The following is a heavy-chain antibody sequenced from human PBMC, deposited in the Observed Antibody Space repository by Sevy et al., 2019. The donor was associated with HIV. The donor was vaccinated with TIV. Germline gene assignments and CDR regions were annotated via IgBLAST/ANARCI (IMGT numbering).Heavy chain of an antibody. J-gene: IGHJ6*02. D-gene: IGHD2-15*01. V-gene: IGHV1-18*01. CDR1: GYTFTSYG. CDR2: ISAYNGNT. Sequence: ASVKVSCKASGYTFTSYGISWVRQAPGQGLEWMGWISAYNGNTNYAQKPQGRVTMTTDTSTSTAYMELSSLGSDDTAVYYCARKGYCSGGSCYWGVYYYYYYGMDVWGQGTTVTVSS. CDR3: ARKGYCSGGSCYWGVYYYYYYGMDV.